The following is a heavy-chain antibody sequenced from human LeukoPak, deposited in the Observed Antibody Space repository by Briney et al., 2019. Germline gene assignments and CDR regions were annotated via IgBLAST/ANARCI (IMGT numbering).Heavy chain of an antibody. CDR2: ISSSSSTI. J-gene: IGHJ4*02. CDR1: GFTFSSYS. CDR3: ARDKGDLAAAGTGDY. V-gene: IGHV3-48*01. Sequence: GGSLRLSCAASGFTFSSYSMNWVRQAPGKGLEWVSYISSSSSTIYYADSVKGRFTISRDNAKNSLYLQMNSLRAEDTAVYYCARDKGDLAAAGTGDYWGQGALVTVSS. D-gene: IGHD6-13*01.